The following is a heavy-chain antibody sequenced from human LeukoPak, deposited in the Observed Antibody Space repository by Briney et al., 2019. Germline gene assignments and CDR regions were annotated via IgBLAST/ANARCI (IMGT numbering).Heavy chain of an antibody. CDR1: GGTFSSYA. CDR3: ARDQAGWGGFGY. J-gene: IGHJ4*02. Sequence: ASVKVSCKASGGTFSSYAISWVRQAPGQGLEWMGGIIPIFGTANYAQKFQGRVTITTDESTSTAYMELSSLRSEDTAVYYCARDQAGWGGFGYWGQGTLVTVSS. CDR2: IIPIFGTA. D-gene: IGHD3-16*01. V-gene: IGHV1-69*05.